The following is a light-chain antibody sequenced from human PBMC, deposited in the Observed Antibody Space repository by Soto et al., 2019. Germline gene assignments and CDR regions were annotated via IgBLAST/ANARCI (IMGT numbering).Light chain of an antibody. CDR1: QSVSSY. J-gene: IGKJ2*01. CDR3: QQRSNWPPYT. V-gene: IGKV3-11*01. CDR2: DAS. Sequence: EIVLTQSPATLSLSPGEIATLSCRASQSVSSYLAWYQQKPGQAPRLLIYDASNRATGIPARFSGSGSGTDFTLTISSLEPEDFAVYYCQQRSNWPPYTFGQVTKLEIK.